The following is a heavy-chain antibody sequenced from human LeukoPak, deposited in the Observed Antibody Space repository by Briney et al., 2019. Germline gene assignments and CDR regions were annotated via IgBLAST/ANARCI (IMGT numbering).Heavy chain of an antibody. Sequence: WVRQPPGKGLEWIGSIYYSGSTYYNPSLKSRVTISVDTSKNQFSLKLSSVTAADTAVYYCARQAIGYCSGGSCHNWFDPWGQGTLVTVSS. CDR3: ARQAIGYCSGGSCHNWFDP. D-gene: IGHD2-15*01. J-gene: IGHJ5*02. CDR2: IYYSGST. V-gene: IGHV4-39*01.